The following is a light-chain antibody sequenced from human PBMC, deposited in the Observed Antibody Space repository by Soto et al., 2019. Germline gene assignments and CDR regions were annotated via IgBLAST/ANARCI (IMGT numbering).Light chain of an antibody. CDR1: LNIGDS. V-gene: IGKV1-39*01. CDR2: GAS. CDR3: LPTYAPPRT. Sequence: VGESVAIGGRASLNIGDSLSWFQQKAGKPPTQLIYGASALQSGVPVRFSGSASGTDFTLTRSNNQREAVAPNYYLPTYAPPRTIRLGTKVDIK. J-gene: IGKJ1*01.